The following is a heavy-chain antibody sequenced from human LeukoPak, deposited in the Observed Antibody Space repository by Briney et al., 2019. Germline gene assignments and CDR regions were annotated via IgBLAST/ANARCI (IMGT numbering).Heavy chain of an antibody. Sequence: SGGSLRLSCAASGLTFSTYWMSWVRQAPGKGLEWVANIKQDGSEKYYVDSVKGRFTISRDNAKNSLYLQMNSLRAEETAIYYCARGGGKRVGGGGFDIWGQGTMVTVSS. CDR2: IKQDGSEK. D-gene: IGHD3-16*01. V-gene: IGHV3-7*01. CDR1: GLTFSTYW. CDR3: ARGGGKRVGGGGFDI. J-gene: IGHJ3*02.